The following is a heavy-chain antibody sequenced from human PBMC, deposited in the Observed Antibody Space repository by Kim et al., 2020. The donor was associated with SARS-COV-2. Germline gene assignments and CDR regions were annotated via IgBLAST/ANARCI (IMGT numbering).Heavy chain of an antibody. V-gene: IGHV4-59*13. CDR3: ARIISGWLQLRPRYFDL. J-gene: IGHJ2*01. CDR2: IYYSGST. CDR1: GGSISSYY. Sequence: SETLSLTCTVSGGSISSYYWSWIRQPPGKGLEWIGYIYYSGSTNYNPSLKSRVTISVDTSKNQFSLKLSSVTAADTAVYYCARIISGWLQLRPRYFDLWGRGTLVTVSS. D-gene: IGHD5-12*01.